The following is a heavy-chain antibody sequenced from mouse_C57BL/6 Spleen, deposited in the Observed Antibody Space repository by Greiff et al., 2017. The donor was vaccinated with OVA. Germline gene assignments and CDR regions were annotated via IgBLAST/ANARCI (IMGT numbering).Heavy chain of an antibody. CDR1: GYTFTSYW. CDR3: ARLGQLRLRAMDY. V-gene: IGHV1-69*01. CDR2: IDPSDSYT. J-gene: IGHJ4*01. Sequence: QVQLQQSGAELVMPGASVKLSCKASGYTFTSYWMHWVKQRPGQGLEWIGEIDPSDSYTNYNQKFKGKSTLTVDKSSSTAYMQLSSLTSEDSAVYYCARLGQLRLRAMDYWGQGTSVTVSS. D-gene: IGHD3-2*02.